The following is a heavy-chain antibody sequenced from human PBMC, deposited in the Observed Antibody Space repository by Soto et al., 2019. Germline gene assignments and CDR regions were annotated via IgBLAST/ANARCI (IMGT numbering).Heavy chain of an antibody. CDR2: IYSAGST. J-gene: IGHJ5*02. Sequence: GGSLRLSCAASGVIVTSSYMIWFRQAPEKGLEWVAVIYSAGSTYYADSVKGRFTIYRDSSKNTLYLQMDSLRAEDTAVYYCARSPTKTNYADCFDPRAQRTLVTVSS. V-gene: IGHV3-53*01. CDR1: GVIVTSSY. D-gene: IGHD4-4*01. CDR3: ARSPTKTNYADCFDP.